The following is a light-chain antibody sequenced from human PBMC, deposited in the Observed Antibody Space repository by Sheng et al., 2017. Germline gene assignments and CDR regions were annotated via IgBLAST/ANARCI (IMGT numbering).Light chain of an antibody. Sequence: EIVLTQSPDTLSLSPGERATLSCRASQSVGNSLAWYQQKFGQAPRLLISGASTRATGIPDRFSGSGSGTDFTLTISTLEPEDFAVYYCQQYGSSPLTFGQGTRLEIK. CDR2: GAS. V-gene: IGKV3-20*01. CDR3: QQYGSSPLT. CDR1: QSVGNS. J-gene: IGKJ5*01.